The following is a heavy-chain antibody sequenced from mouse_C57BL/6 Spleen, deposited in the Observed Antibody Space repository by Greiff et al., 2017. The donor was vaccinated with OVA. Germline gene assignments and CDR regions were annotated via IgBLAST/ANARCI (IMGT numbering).Heavy chain of an antibody. CDR3: VSWDDLFDY. CDR1: GYAFSSSW. J-gene: IGHJ2*01. D-gene: IGHD4-1*01. V-gene: IGHV1-82*01. CDR2: IYPGDGDT. Sequence: VQLQQSGPELVKPGASVKISCKASGYAFSSSWMNWVKQRPGKGLEWIGRIYPGDGDTNYNGKFKGQATLTADKSSSTAYMQLSSLTSEDSAVYFCVSWDDLFDYWGQGTTLTVSS.